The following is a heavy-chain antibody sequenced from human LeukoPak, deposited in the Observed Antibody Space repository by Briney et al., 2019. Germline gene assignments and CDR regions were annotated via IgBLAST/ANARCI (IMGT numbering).Heavy chain of an antibody. D-gene: IGHD3-10*01. CDR2: INHSGST. CDR3: ARVGPTMVRGVPSYDY. Sequence: SETLSLTCAVYGGSFSGYYWSWIRQPPGKGLEWIGEINHSGSTNYNPSLKSRVTISVDTSKNQFSLKLRSVTAADTAVYYCARVGPTMVRGVPSYDYWGQGTLVTVSS. V-gene: IGHV4-34*01. J-gene: IGHJ4*02. CDR1: GGSFSGYY.